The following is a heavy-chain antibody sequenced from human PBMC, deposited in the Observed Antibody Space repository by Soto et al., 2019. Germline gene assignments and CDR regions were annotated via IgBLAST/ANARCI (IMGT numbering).Heavy chain of an antibody. CDR2: IVVGSGNT. V-gene: IGHV1-58*01. CDR3: AAVDTLSYYYDSSARYFDL. D-gene: IGHD3-22*01. CDR1: GFTFTSSA. J-gene: IGHJ2*01. Sequence: ASVKVSCKASGFTFTSSAVQWVRQARGQRLEWIGWIVVGSGNTNYAQKFQERVTITRDMSTSTAYMELSSLRSEDTAVYYCAAVDTLSYYYDSSARYFDLWGRGTLVTVSS.